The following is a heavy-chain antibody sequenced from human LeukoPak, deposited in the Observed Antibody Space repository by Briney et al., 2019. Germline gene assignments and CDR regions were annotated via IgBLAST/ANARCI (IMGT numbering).Heavy chain of an antibody. J-gene: IGHJ6*03. CDR1: GFTFSSYE. V-gene: IGHV3-48*03. CDR2: ISSSGSTI. Sequence: GGSLRLSCAASGFTFSSYEMNWVRQAPGKGLEWVSYISSSGSTIYYADSVKGRFTISRDDAKNSLYLQMNSLRAEDTAVYYCARAFLGYDSSGYKRGYYYYMDVWGKGTTVTVSS. CDR3: ARAFLGYDSSGYKRGYYYYMDV. D-gene: IGHD3-22*01.